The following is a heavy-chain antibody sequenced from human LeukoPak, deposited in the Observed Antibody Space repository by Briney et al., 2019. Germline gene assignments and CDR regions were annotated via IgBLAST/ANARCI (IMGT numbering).Heavy chain of an antibody. D-gene: IGHD6-13*01. CDR2: ISSSGSTI. CDR3: ARCVSSSREYNWCDP. V-gene: IGHV3-11*04. J-gene: IGHJ5*02. CDR1: GFTFSDYY. Sequence: GGSMRLSCAASGFTFSDYYMSWIRQAPGKGLEWVSYISSSGSTIYYADSVKGRFTISRDNAKNSLYLQMNSRRAEDTAVYYCARCVSSSREYNWCDPWGQGTLVTVSS.